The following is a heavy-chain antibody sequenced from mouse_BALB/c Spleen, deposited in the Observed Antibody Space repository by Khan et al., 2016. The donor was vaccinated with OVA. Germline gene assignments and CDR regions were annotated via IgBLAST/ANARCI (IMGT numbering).Heavy chain of an antibody. D-gene: IGHD2-4*01. Sequence: EVELVESGPGLVKPSQSLSLTCTVTGYSFTSEYAWNWIRHFPGNQLEWMGYINYSGYTYYNPSLKSRISITRDKSKSQFFLQLNSVTTEDTATYYCTRKDYYDYDPFPYGGQGTLVTVSA. V-gene: IGHV3-2*02. CDR1: GYSFTSEYA. CDR2: INYSGYT. J-gene: IGHJ3*01. CDR3: TRKDYYDYDPFPY.